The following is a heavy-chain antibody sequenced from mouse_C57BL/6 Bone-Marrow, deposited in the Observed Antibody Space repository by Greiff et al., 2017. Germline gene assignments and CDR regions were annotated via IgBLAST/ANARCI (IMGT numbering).Heavy chain of an antibody. D-gene: IGHD2-5*01. V-gene: IGHV1-54*01. J-gene: IGHJ1*03. CDR3: ATPIYYINYVTLNDV. CDR1: GYAFTKYL. Sequence: QVQLQQSGAELVRPGTSVKVSCKASGYAFTKYLIEWVKQRPGQGLEWIGVINPGSGGTNYNEKFKGKATLTADKSSSTAYMQLSSLTSEDSAVFFCATPIYYINYVTLNDVGGTGTTVTASS. CDR2: INPGSGGT.